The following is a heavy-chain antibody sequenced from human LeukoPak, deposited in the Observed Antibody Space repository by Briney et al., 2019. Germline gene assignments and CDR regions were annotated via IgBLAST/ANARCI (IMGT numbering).Heavy chain of an antibody. Sequence: ASVKVSCKASGYTSTDYYMHWVRQAPGQGLEWMGWINPNSGGTDSAQKFQGRVAMTRDTSISTAYMELSRLRSDDTAVYYCARDLGVPAATSPDRGMDVWGQGTTVTVSS. D-gene: IGHD2-2*01. CDR1: GYTSTDYY. CDR3: ARDLGVPAATSPDRGMDV. J-gene: IGHJ6*02. V-gene: IGHV1-2*02. CDR2: INPNSGGT.